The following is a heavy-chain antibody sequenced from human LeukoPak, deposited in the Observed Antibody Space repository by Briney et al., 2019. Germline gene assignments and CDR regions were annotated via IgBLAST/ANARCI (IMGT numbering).Heavy chain of an antibody. CDR3: ARDYKQQLAYFDY. V-gene: IGHV3-30*04. CDR1: GFTFSSYA. D-gene: IGHD6-13*01. Sequence: GGSLRLSCAASGFTFSSYAMHWVRQAPGKGLEWVAVISYDGSNKYYADSVKGRFTISRDNSKNTLYLQMNSLRAEDTAVYYCARDYKQQLAYFDYWGQGTLVTVSS. J-gene: IGHJ4*02. CDR2: ISYDGSNK.